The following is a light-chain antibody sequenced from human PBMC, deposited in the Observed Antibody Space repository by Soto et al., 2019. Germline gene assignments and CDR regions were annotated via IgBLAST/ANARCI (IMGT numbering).Light chain of an antibody. V-gene: IGKV3-15*01. CDR1: QSVSSN. CDR2: GAS. J-gene: IGKJ1*01. Sequence: EILMTQSPATLSVSPGERATLSCRASQSVSSNLAWYQQKPGQAPRLLIYGASTRATGIPARFSGSGSGTEFTLTISSLQSDDFAAYYCQQYNNWPQTFGQGTKGDIK. CDR3: QQYNNWPQT.